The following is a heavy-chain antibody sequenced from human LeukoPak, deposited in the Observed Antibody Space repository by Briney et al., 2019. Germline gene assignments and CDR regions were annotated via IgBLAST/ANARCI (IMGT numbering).Heavy chain of an antibody. V-gene: IGHV3-30*02. Sequence: PGGSLRLSCAASRFIFRNHGMHWVRQAPGKGLEWVTFIWYDGSEKYYADSVRGRFTISRDNSKNTVNLQMNSLRTEDTALYYCAKDLSSGWSFDSWGQGTLVTVSS. D-gene: IGHD6-19*01. CDR1: RFIFRNHG. CDR3: AKDLSSGWSFDS. CDR2: IWYDGSEK. J-gene: IGHJ4*02.